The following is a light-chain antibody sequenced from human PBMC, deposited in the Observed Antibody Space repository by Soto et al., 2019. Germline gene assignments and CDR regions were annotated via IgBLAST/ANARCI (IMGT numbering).Light chain of an antibody. CDR1: SSDVGKYSY. J-gene: IGLJ2*01. Sequence: QAVVTQPASVSGSPGQSITISCTGTSSDVGKYSYVSWYQQHPAKAPKLMIFEVSNRPSGVSDRFSGSKSGNTASLTISGLQAEDEADYYCSSYTGSSINTVVFGGGTKLTVL. V-gene: IGLV2-14*01. CDR2: EVS. CDR3: SSYTGSSINTVV.